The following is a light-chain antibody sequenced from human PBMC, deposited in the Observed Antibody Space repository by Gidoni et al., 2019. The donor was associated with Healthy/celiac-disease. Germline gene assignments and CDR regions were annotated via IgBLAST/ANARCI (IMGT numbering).Light chain of an antibody. CDR1: SIDVGGYNY. J-gene: IGLJ2*01. Sequence: SALTQPASVSGSPGLSITISCTGTSIDVGGYNYVSWYQQHPGKAPKLMIYEVSNRPSGVSNRFSGSKSGNTSPLTISGLQAEDEADYYCSSYTISITLVFGGGTKLTVL. CDR2: EVS. CDR3: SSYTISITLV. V-gene: IGLV2-14*01.